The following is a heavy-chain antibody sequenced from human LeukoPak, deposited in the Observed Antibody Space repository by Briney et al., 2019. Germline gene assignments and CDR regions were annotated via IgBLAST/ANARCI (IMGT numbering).Heavy chain of an antibody. J-gene: IGHJ5*02. D-gene: IGHD6-6*01. CDR1: GGSFSGYY. CDR3: ARGFGQLAKGWFDP. V-gene: IGHV4-34*01. CDR2: INHSGST. Sequence: SETLSLTCAVYGGSFSGYYWSWIRQPPGKGLEWLGEINHSGSTNYNPSLKSRVTISVDTSKNQFSLKLSSVTAADTAVYYCARGFGQLAKGWFDPWGQGTLVTVSS.